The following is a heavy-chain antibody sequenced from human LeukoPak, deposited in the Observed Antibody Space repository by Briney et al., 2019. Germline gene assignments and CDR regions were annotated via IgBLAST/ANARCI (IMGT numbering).Heavy chain of an antibody. V-gene: IGHV3-7*01. CDR2: IKQDGSEK. CDR1: GFTFSSYW. Sequence: GGSLRLSCAASGFTFSSYWMSWVRQAPGKGLEWVANIKQDGSEKYYVDSVKGRFTISRDNAKNSLYLQMNSLRAEDTAVYYCARDRVTYYYGSGSYLGYWGQGTLVTVSS. CDR3: ARDRVTYYYGSGSYLGY. D-gene: IGHD3-10*01. J-gene: IGHJ4*02.